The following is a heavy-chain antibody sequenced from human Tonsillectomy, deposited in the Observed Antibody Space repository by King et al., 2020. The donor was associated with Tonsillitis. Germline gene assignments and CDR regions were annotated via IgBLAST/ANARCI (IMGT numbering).Heavy chain of an antibody. D-gene: IGHD3-22*01. V-gene: IGHV1-69*06. J-gene: IGHJ4*02. Sequence: GQLVQSGAEVKKPGSSVKVSCKASGGTFSSHAISWVRHAPGHGLECMGRVIPMICTGNYAQKFRGRGTMTADKATSTAYMELSSLRSEDTAVYYCARGLYDSSGFTLGYWGQGTLVTVSS. CDR1: GGTFSSHA. CDR2: VIPMICTG. CDR3: ARGLYDSSGFTLGY.